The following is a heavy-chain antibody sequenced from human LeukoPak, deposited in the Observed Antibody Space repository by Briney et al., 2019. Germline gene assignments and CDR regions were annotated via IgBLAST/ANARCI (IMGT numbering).Heavy chain of an antibody. V-gene: IGHV1-2*02. J-gene: IGHJ6*02. CDR3: AREITTVTKYYYYYGMDV. D-gene: IGHD4-17*01. CDR1: GYTFTGYY. CDR2: INPNSGGT. Sequence: ASVKVSCEASGYTFTGYYMHWVRQAPGQGLEWMGWINPNSGGTNYAQKFQGRVTMTRDTSISTAYMELSRLRSDDMAVYYCAREITTVTKYYYYYGMDVWGQGTTVTVSS.